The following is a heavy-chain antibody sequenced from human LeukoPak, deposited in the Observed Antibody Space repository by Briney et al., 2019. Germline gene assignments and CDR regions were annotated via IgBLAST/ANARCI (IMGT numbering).Heavy chain of an antibody. CDR3: ARHDSWAGWFDP. J-gene: IGHJ5*02. CDR1: GFTFTNHI. CDR2: IYSGGTT. V-gene: IGHV3-66*04. Sequence: GGSLRLSCAASGFTFTNHIMHWVRQAPGKGLEWVSVIYSGGTTYSADSVKGRFTISRDNSKNTLYLQMNSLRAEDTAVYYCARHDSWAGWFDPWGQGTLVTVSS. D-gene: IGHD3-22*01.